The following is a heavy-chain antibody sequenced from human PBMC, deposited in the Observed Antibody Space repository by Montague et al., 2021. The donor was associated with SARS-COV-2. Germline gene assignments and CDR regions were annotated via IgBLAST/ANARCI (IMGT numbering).Heavy chain of an antibody. V-gene: IGHV4-59*08. CDR1: GGSISSHY. J-gene: IGHJ6*02. CDR2: IYYSGST. D-gene: IGHD3-9*01. Sequence: SETLSLTCTVSGGSISSHYWSWIRQPPGKGLEWIGYIYYSGSTNYNPSLKSRVTISVDTSKNQFSLRPSSVTAADTAVYYCARHIRGYFDWLFMYGMDVWGQGTTVTVSS. CDR3: ARHIRGYFDWLFMYGMDV.